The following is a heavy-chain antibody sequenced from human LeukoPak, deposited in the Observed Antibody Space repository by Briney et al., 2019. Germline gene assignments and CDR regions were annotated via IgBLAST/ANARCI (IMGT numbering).Heavy chain of an antibody. CDR2: IYYSGLT. V-gene: IGHV4-59*01. D-gene: IGHD4-17*01. CDR3: AGDDYGGDY. CDR1: GGSINSDY. J-gene: IGHJ4*02. Sequence: SETLSLTCTVSGGSINSDYWNWIRQPPGKGLEWIGYIYYSGLTNYNPSLRSRVTISVDTSKNQFSLKLSSVTAADTAVYFCAGDDYGGDYWGQGTLVTVSS.